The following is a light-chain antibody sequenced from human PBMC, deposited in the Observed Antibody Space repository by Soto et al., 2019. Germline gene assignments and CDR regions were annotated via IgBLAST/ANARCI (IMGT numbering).Light chain of an antibody. V-gene: IGKV1-5*03. J-gene: IGKJ1*01. CDR3: QQYRSYEWT. CDR1: QSISTW. Sequence: DIQMTQSPSTLSASVGDRVTITCRASQSISTWLAWYQHKPGKAPNLLIYKASSLESGVPSRFSGSGSGTEFTLTISSLQPDDFATYYCQQYRSYEWTFGQGTKVEIK. CDR2: KAS.